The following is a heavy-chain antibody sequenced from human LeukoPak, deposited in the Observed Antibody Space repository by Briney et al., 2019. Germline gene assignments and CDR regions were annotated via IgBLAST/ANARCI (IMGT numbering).Heavy chain of an antibody. Sequence: SETLSLTCTVSGYSISSGYYWGWIRQPPGKGLEWIGSIYHSGSTYYNPSLKSRVTISVDTSKNQFSLKLSSVTAADTAVYYCARVEFYSGSYYFDYWGQGTLVTVSS. CDR3: ARVEFYSGSYYFDY. CDR1: GYSISSGYY. J-gene: IGHJ4*02. CDR2: IYHSGST. V-gene: IGHV4-38-2*02. D-gene: IGHD1-26*01.